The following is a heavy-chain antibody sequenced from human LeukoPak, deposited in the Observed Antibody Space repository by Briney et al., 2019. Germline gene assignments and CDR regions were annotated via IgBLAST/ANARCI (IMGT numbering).Heavy chain of an antibody. Sequence: SQTLSLTCTVSGGSISSGDYYWSWIRQPPGKGMEWFGYIYYSGSTYYNPSLKSRVTISVDTSKNQFSLKLSSVTAADTAVYYCARDRGYSYGYTNLDYWGQGTLVTVSS. J-gene: IGHJ4*02. CDR2: IYYSGST. D-gene: IGHD5-18*01. CDR3: ARDRGYSYGYTNLDY. V-gene: IGHV4-30-4*01. CDR1: GGSISSGDYY.